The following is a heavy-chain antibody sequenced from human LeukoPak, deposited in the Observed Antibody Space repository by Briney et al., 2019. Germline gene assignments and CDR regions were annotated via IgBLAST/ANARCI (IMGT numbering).Heavy chain of an antibody. J-gene: IGHJ4*02. D-gene: IGHD2-2*01. CDR2: IYYSGNT. CDR3: ARVRYCSTNRCYDREFDN. CDR1: GGSISNYY. V-gene: IGHV4-59*01. Sequence: SQTLSLTCTVSGGSISNYYWSWVRQPPGEGLEWIGYIYYSGNTNYIHSLKSRVTISVDTSKNQFSLKLNSVTAADTAVYYCARVRYCSTNRCYDREFDNWGQGTLVTVSS.